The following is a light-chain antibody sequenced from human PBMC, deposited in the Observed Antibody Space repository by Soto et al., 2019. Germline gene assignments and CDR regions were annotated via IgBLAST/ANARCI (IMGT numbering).Light chain of an antibody. CDR1: QDISTY. J-gene: IGKJ4*01. V-gene: IGKV1-27*01. Sequence: DIQMTQAPSSLSASVGDRVTITCRARQDISTYLAWYQQKPGKVPKLLISAAYTLQSGVPPRFSGSGSGTDFTLTISILQHEVVATYYCQKYDNAPLTFGGGTKVEIK. CDR2: AAY. CDR3: QKYDNAPLT.